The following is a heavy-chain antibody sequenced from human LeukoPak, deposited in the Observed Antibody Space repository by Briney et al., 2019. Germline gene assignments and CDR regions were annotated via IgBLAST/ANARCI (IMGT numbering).Heavy chain of an antibody. V-gene: IGHV1-24*01. D-gene: IGHD3-3*01. J-gene: IGHJ6*02. CDR2: FDPEDGET. CDR3: ATELYYDFWSGYSRTYGMDV. Sequence: ASVKVSCKVSGYTLTGLSMHWVRQAPGKGLEWMGGFDPEDGETIYAQKFQGRVTMTEDTSTDTAYMELSSLRSEDTAVYYCATELYYDFWSGYSRTYGMDVWGQGTTVTVSS. CDR1: GYTLTGLS.